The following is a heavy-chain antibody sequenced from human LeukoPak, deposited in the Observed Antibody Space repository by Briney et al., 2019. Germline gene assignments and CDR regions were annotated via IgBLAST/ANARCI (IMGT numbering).Heavy chain of an antibody. Sequence: PGGSLRLSCAASGFTFSTYEMNWVRQAPGKGLEWVSSISSRAGTIYYADSVKGRFTISRDNSKNTLYLQMNSLRPEDTAVYYCAKSMDILTGYLWSLDYWGQGTLVTVSS. D-gene: IGHD3-9*01. CDR1: GFTFSTYE. CDR3: AKSMDILTGYLWSLDY. J-gene: IGHJ4*02. CDR2: ISSRAGTI. V-gene: IGHV3-48*03.